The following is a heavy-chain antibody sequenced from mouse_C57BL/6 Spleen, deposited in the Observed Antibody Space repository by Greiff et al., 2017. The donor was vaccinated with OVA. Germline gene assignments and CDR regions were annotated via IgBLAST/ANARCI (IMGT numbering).Heavy chain of an antibody. CDR1: GYTFTSYW. CDR2: IDPNSGGT. Sequence: QVQLQQSGAELVKPGASVKLSCKASGYTFTSYWMHWVKQRPGRGLEWIGRIDPNSGGTKYNEKFKSKATLTVDKPSSTAYMQRSSLTSEDSAVYYCARDTTVVAYYFDYWGQGTTLTVSS. V-gene: IGHV1-72*01. CDR3: ARDTTVVAYYFDY. D-gene: IGHD1-1*01. J-gene: IGHJ2*01.